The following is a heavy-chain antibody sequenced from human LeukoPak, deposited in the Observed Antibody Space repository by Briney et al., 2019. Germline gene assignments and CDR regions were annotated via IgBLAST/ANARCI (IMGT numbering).Heavy chain of an antibody. CDR1: GFTFSSYW. D-gene: IGHD3-10*01. V-gene: IGHV3-74*01. Sequence: PGGSLRLSCAASGFTFSSYWMHWVRQAPGKGLVWVSRINSDGSSTDYADSVKGRFTISRDNAKNTLFLLMSSLRAEDTAVYYCARIPGRSGSQYDYWGQGTLVTVSS. CDR2: INSDGSST. CDR3: ARIPGRSGSQYDY. J-gene: IGHJ4*02.